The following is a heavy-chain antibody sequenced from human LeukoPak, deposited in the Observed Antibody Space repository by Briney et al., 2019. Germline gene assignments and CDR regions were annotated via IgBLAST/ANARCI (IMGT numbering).Heavy chain of an antibody. Sequence: GASVKVSCKASGYTFTSYGISWVRQAPGQELEWMGWISAYNGNTNYAQKLQGRVTMTTDTSTSTAYMELRSLRSDDTAVYYCARIRSRRSWYWTFDYWGQGTLVTVSS. V-gene: IGHV1-18*01. CDR2: ISAYNGNT. CDR3: ARIRSRRSWYWTFDY. J-gene: IGHJ4*02. D-gene: IGHD6-13*01. CDR1: GYTFTSYG.